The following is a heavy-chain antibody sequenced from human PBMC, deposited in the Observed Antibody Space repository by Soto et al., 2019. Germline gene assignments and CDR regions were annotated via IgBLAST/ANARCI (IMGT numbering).Heavy chain of an antibody. D-gene: IGHD6-19*01. V-gene: IGHV4-39*01. CDR2: IYYSGSI. Sequence: SETLSLTCTVSGGTINSSHDYWGWIRQPPGKGLEWIGSIYYSGSINYNPSLKSRVTISVDTSKNHFSLKLSSVTAADTAVYYCARHLTYTSGGHFDYWGQGTLVTVSS. J-gene: IGHJ4*02. CDR3: ARHLTYTSGGHFDY. CDR1: GGTINSSHDY.